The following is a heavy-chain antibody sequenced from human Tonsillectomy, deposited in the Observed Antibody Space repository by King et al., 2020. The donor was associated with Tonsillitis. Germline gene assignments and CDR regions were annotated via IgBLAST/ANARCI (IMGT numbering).Heavy chain of an antibody. D-gene: IGHD2-8*01. CDR1: GFTFSSYW. CDR2: IKQDGSEK. J-gene: IGHJ6*02. V-gene: IGHV3-7*01. CDR3: AREMYGDYYGMDV. Sequence: VQLVESGGGLVQPGGSLRLSCAASGFTFSSYWMSWVRQAPGKGLEWVANIKQDGSEKYYVDSVKGRFTISRDNAKNSLYLQMNSLRAEDTAVCYCAREMYGDYYGMDVWGQGTTVTVSS.